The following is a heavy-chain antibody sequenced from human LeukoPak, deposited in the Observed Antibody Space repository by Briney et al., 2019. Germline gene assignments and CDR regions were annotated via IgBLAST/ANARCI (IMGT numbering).Heavy chain of an antibody. J-gene: IGHJ4*02. Sequence: AGGSLRLSCAASGFTFSNYWMGWVRQAPGKGLEWVAVISYDGSNKYYADSVKGRFTISRDNSKNTLYLQMNSLRAEDTAVYYCARDDYGHIDYWGQGTLVTVSS. D-gene: IGHD3-16*01. CDR1: GFTFSNYW. V-gene: IGHV3-30*03. CDR2: ISYDGSNK. CDR3: ARDDYGHIDY.